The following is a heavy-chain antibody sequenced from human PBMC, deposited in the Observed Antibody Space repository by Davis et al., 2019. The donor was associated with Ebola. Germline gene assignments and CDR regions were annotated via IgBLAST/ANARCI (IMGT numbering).Heavy chain of an antibody. CDR3: ARAKPPDIVVVPAAIGEAFDY. Sequence: SVTVSCKASGGTFSSYAISWVRQAPGQGLEWMGGIIPILGIANYAQKFQGRVTITADESTSTAYMELSSLRSEDTAVYYCARAKPPDIVVVPAAIGEAFDYWGQGTLVTVSS. V-gene: IGHV1-69*10. D-gene: IGHD2-2*02. CDR2: IIPILGIA. CDR1: GGTFSSYA. J-gene: IGHJ4*02.